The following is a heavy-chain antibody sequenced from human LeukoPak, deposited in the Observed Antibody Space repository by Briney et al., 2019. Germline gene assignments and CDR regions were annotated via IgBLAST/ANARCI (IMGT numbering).Heavy chain of an antibody. D-gene: IGHD3-22*01. V-gene: IGHV4-59*08. CDR2: IYYRGRT. J-gene: IGHJ4*02. Sequence: PSETLSLTCTVSGGSITSYYWSWIRQPPGKGLEWIGYIYYRGRTKYNPSLNSRITMSVDTSKNQFSLKLSSVTAADTAVYYCARGRTTMIVVVLFDYWGQGTLVTVSS. CDR1: GGSITSYY. CDR3: ARGRTTMIVVVLFDY.